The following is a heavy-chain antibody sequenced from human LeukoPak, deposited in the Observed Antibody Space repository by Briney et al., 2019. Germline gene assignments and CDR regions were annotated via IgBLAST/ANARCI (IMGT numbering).Heavy chain of an antibody. D-gene: IGHD3-16*02. J-gene: IGHJ4*02. CDR1: GFTFTSSA. CDR2: IVVGSGNT. Sequence: ASVKVSCKASGFTFTSSAMQWVRQARGQRLEWIGWIVVGSGNTNYAQKFQERVTITRDMSTSTAYMELSSLRSEDTAVYYCAVSRSLGELSLSAWGQGTLVTVSS. V-gene: IGHV1-58*02. CDR3: AVSRSLGELSLSA.